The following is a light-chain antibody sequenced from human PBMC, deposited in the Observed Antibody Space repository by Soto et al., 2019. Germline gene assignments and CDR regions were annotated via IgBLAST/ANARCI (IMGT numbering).Light chain of an antibody. Sequence: IVLTQSPGTLSLSPGERVTLSCGASQSVTTRLAWYQHKPGQAPTLLMSGASNRASGVPVRFSGSGSGTDFTLTITRLEPEDFALYYCQQYSGSPITFGVGTRLEIK. CDR2: GAS. CDR1: QSVTTR. J-gene: IGKJ5*01. V-gene: IGKV3-20*01. CDR3: QQYSGSPIT.